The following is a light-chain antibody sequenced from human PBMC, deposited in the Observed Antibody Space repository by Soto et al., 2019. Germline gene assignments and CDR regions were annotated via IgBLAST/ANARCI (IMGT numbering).Light chain of an antibody. Sequence: EIVLTQSPATLSLSPGERSTLSCRASQSISSHLTWYQQKPGQAPRLLIYDASNRATDIPARFSGSGSGTDFTLTISSLEPEDFAVYYCQRRDWPLAFGGGTKVEIK. J-gene: IGKJ4*01. V-gene: IGKV3-11*01. CDR3: QRRDWPLA. CDR1: QSISSH. CDR2: DAS.